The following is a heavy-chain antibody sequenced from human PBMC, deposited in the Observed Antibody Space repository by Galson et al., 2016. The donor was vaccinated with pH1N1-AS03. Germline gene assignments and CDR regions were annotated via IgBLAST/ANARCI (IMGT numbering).Heavy chain of an antibody. CDR1: GFSLSTGGMR. Sequence: PALVKPTQTLTLTCTVSGFSLSTGGMRVSWIRQPPGKALEWLGRIDWDDGTFYSTSLKTRLTISEDTSKNQVVLTMTNMDPVDTGTYYCARTLNYNTGLDVWGPGATVTVSS. CDR2: IDWDDGT. D-gene: IGHD5-24*01. CDR3: ARTLNYNTGLDV. V-gene: IGHV2-70*04. J-gene: IGHJ6*02.